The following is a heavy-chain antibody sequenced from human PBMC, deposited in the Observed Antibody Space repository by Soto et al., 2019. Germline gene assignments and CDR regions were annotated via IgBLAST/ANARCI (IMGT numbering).Heavy chain of an antibody. Sequence: EVQLLESGGGLVQPGGSLRLSCAASGFTFSSYAMSWVRQAPGKGLEWVSAISGSGGSTYYADSEKGRFTISRDNSKNTLYLQMNSLRAEDTAVYYCAKGPEYSSSHRWFDPWGQGTLVTVSS. V-gene: IGHV3-23*01. CDR1: GFTFSSYA. CDR3: AKGPEYSSSHRWFDP. CDR2: ISGSGGST. D-gene: IGHD6-6*01. J-gene: IGHJ5*02.